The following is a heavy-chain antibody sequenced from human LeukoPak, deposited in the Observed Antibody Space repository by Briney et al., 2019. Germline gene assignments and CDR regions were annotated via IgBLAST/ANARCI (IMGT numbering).Heavy chain of an antibody. V-gene: IGHV4-39*07. CDR1: GGSISSSNYY. Sequence: SETLSLTCTVSGGSISSSNYYWGWIRQPPGKGLEWIGNIYYSGSTYYNPSLKSRVTISVDTSKNQFSLKLSSMTAADTAVYYCARDGDSSGWKRGRFGFDYWGQGTLVTVSS. CDR3: ARDGDSSGWKRGRFGFDY. J-gene: IGHJ4*02. CDR2: IYYSGST. D-gene: IGHD6-19*01.